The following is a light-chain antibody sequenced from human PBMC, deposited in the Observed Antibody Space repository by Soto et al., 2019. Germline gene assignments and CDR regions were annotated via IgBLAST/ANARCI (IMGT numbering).Light chain of an antibody. CDR3: KQYNSYSRT. J-gene: IGKJ1*01. Sequence: DIQMTQSPSTLSASVGDRVTITCRASQSISSWLAWYQQKPGKAPNLLIYDASSLESGVPSRFSGSGSGTEFTLTISSLQPDDFATYYCKQYNSYSRTFGQGTKVDIK. CDR2: DAS. V-gene: IGKV1-5*01. CDR1: QSISSW.